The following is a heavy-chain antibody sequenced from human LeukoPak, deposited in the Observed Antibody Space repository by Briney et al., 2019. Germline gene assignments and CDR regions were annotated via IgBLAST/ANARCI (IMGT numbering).Heavy chain of an antibody. D-gene: IGHD3-16*01. CDR1: GFTFSSYS. Sequence: PGGSLRLSCAASGFTFSSYSMNWVRQAPGKGLEWVSSISSSSSYIYYADSVKGRFTISRDNAKNSLYLQMNSLRAEDTAVYYCAASVMGGSPVDYWGQGTLVTVSS. J-gene: IGHJ4*02. CDR2: ISSSSSYI. V-gene: IGHV3-21*01. CDR3: AASVMGGSPVDY.